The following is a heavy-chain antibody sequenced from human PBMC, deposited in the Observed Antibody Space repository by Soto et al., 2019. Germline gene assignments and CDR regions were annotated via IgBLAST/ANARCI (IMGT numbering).Heavy chain of an antibody. CDR2: ISAYNGNT. V-gene: IGHV1-18*01. Sequence: ASVKVSCKASGYTFTSYGISWVRQAPGQGLEWMGWISAYNGNTNYAQKLQGRVTMTTDTSTSTAYMELRSLRSDDTAVYYCARWQLLKYYYYGLDVWGQATTVSVSS. J-gene: IGHJ6*01. CDR1: GYTFTSYG. D-gene: IGHD2-15*01. CDR3: ARWQLLKYYYYGLDV.